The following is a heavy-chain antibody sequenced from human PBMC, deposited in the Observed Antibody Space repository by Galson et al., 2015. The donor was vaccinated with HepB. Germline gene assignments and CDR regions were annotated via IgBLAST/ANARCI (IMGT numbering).Heavy chain of an antibody. CDR2: ISAYNGNT. CDR1: GYTFTSYG. Sequence: SVKVSCKASGYTFTSYGISWVRQAPGQGLEWMGWISAYNGNTNYAQKLQGRVTMTTDTSTSTAYMELRSLRSDDTAVYYCARGGYGDYYSGNYYGMDVWGQGTTVTVSS. V-gene: IGHV1-18*04. D-gene: IGHD4-17*01. CDR3: ARGGYGDYYSGNYYGMDV. J-gene: IGHJ6*02.